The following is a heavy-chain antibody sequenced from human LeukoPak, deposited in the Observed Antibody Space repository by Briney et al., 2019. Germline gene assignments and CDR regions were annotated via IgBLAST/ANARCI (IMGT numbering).Heavy chain of an antibody. Sequence: GSLRLSCAASGFTFDDYGMSWVRQAPGKGLEWVSGINWNGGSTGYADSVKGRFTISRDNAKNSLYLQMNSLRAEDTALYHCAREVVIFPDYYYYGMDVWGQGTTVTVSS. CDR2: INWNGGST. J-gene: IGHJ6*02. CDR3: AREVVIFPDYYYYGMDV. V-gene: IGHV3-20*01. D-gene: IGHD3-16*01. CDR1: GFTFDDYG.